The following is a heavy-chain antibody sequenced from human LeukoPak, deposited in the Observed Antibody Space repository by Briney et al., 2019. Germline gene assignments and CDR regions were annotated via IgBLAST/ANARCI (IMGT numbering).Heavy chain of an antibody. J-gene: IGHJ5*02. CDR1: GFTFSSYW. CDR2: IKQDGSEK. V-gene: IGHV3-7*01. Sequence: GGSLRLSCAASGFTFSSYWMSWVRQAPGKGLEWVANIKQDGSEKYYVDSVKGRFTISRDNAKNSLYLQMNSLRAEDTAVYYCARVLYDFWSGYYSYWFDPWGQGTLVTVSS. D-gene: IGHD3-3*01. CDR3: ARVLYDFWSGYYSYWFDP.